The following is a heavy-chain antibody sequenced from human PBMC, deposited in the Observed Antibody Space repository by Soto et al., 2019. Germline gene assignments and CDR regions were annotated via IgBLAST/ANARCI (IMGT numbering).Heavy chain of an antibody. CDR3: ARLDVGYCSSTSCWGSYYYYYMDV. J-gene: IGHJ6*03. D-gene: IGHD2-2*01. CDR2: INHSGST. Sequence: PSETLSLTCAVYGGSFSGYYWSWIRQPPGKGLEWIGEINHSGSTNYNPSLKSRVTISVDTSKNQFSLKLSPVTAADTAVYYCARLDVGYCSSTSCWGSYYYYYMDVWGKGTTVTVSS. CDR1: GGSFSGYY. V-gene: IGHV4-34*01.